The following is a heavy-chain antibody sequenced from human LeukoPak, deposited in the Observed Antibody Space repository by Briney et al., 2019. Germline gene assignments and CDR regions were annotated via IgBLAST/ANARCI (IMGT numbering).Heavy chain of an antibody. CDR1: GCSISRYY. D-gene: IGHD3-10*01. Sequence: AETLPLTCTASGCSISRYYWHWIRQPPGKGLEWIGCIYYSGSTNYNPSLKSRVTISVDTSKNQFSLKLSSATAADTAVYYCARGTYGSGSYYTVDYWGQGTLVTVSS. CDR2: IYYSGST. V-gene: IGHV4-59*01. CDR3: ARGTYGSGSYYTVDY. J-gene: IGHJ4*02.